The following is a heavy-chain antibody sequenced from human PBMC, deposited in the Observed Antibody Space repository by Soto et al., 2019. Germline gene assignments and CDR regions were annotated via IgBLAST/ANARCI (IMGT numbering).Heavy chain of an antibody. V-gene: IGHV3-23*01. CDR2: FSGGGST. CDR1: GFTFSSYA. D-gene: IGHD1-26*01. Sequence: GGSLRLSCAASGFTFSSYAMTWVRQAPGKGLEWVSGFSGGGSTYYADAVKGRFTISRDNSKNTLYLKMNSLRAEDTAVYDCAKALYSGSYHAFDYWGQGTLVTVSS. CDR3: AKALYSGSYHAFDY. J-gene: IGHJ4*02.